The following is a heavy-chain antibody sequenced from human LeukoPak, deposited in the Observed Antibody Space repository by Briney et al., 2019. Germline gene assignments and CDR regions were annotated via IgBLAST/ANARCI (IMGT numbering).Heavy chain of an antibody. D-gene: IGHD5-18*01. CDR1: GYTFTSYG. Sequence: ASVKVSCKASGYTFTSYGISWVRQASGQGLEWMGWISAYNGNTNYAQKLQGRVTMTTDTSTSTAYMELRSLRSDDTAVYYCARDLNTAMVIGYNWFDPWGQGTLVTVSS. CDR2: ISAYNGNT. V-gene: IGHV1-18*01. J-gene: IGHJ5*02. CDR3: ARDLNTAMVIGYNWFDP.